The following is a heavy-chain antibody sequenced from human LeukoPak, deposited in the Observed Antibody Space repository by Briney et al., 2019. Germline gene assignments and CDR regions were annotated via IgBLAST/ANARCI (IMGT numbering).Heavy chain of an antibody. Sequence: DSVQVSCKASGYTFTEYYIHWLRQAPGQGLEWMGWVTPSTGKIHYAQNFQGRVTMSRDTSISTAYMQLGRLKSDDTAVYYCARDIAPSGSWWFDSWGQGTLVTVSS. CDR2: VTPSTGKI. CDR1: GYTFTEYY. CDR3: ARDIAPSGSWWFDS. V-gene: IGHV1-2*02. J-gene: IGHJ5*01. D-gene: IGHD6-13*01.